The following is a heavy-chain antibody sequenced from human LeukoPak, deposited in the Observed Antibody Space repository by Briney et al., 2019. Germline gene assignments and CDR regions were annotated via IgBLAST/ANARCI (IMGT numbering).Heavy chain of an antibody. Sequence: RPGGSLRLSCAASGFTFDDYGMGGVRQAPGKGREGVSGIMNGGSTGYADSVKGRFTISRDNPKNSLYLPMNSLRAEDTALYYCARDYGQLWLELHLFDYWRQGTLVTVSS. D-gene: IGHD5-18*01. CDR1: GFTFDDYG. J-gene: IGHJ4*02. CDR2: IMNGGST. V-gene: IGHV3-20*04. CDR3: ARDYGQLWLELHLFDY.